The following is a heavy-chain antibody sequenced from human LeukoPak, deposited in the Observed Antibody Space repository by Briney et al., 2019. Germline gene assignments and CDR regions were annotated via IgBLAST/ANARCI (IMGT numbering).Heavy chain of an antibody. CDR1: GYTFTRYY. D-gene: IGHD1-26*01. Sequence: ASVNVSCKASGYTFTRYYMHWVRQAPGQGLEWMGWINPNSGGTNYAQKFQGRVTMTRDTSFSTAYVELSRLRSDDAAVYYCARDKASGSYEAEFQHWGQGTLVTVSS. V-gene: IGHV1-2*02. CDR3: ARDKASGSYEAEFQH. J-gene: IGHJ1*01. CDR2: INPNSGGT.